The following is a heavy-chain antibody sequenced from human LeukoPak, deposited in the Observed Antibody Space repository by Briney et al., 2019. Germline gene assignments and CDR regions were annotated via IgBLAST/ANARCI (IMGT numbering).Heavy chain of an antibody. CDR2: IYYSGST. J-gene: IGHJ4*02. CDR1: GGSFSGYY. D-gene: IGHD3-10*01. V-gene: IGHV4-59*12. Sequence: SETRSLTCAVYGGSFSGYYWSWIRQPPGKGLEGIGYIYYSGSTYYNPSLKSRVTISVDTSKNQFSLKLSSVTAADTAVYYCARGYYYGSGSYRASPFDYWGQGTLVTVSS. CDR3: ARGYYYGSGSYRASPFDY.